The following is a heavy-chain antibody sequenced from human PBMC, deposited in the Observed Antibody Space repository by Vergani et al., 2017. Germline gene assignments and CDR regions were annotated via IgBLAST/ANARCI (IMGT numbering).Heavy chain of an antibody. CDR3: ATSSSPRSYWYFDL. CDR2: IYYSGST. V-gene: IGHV4-39*01. CDR1: GGSISSSSYY. Sequence: QLQLQESGPGLVKPSETLSLTCTVSGGSISSSSYYWGWIRQPPGKGLEWIGIIYYSGSTYYNPSLKSRVTISVDTSKNQFSLKLSSVTAADTAVYYCATSSSPRSYWYFDLWGRGTLVTVSS. D-gene: IGHD6-6*01. J-gene: IGHJ2*01.